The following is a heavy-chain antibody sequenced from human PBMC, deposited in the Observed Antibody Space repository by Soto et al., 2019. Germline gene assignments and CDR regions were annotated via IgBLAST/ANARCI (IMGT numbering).Heavy chain of an antibody. CDR2: ISAYNYNT. J-gene: IGHJ5*02. D-gene: IGHD1-26*01. Sequence: QVQLVQSGAEVKKPGASVKVSCKASGYTFTSYGLSWVRQAPGQGLEWMGRISAYNYNTNYAQKLQGRVTVTTDTSTSTAYMALRSLRSDDTAVYYCARVVGALGHGFDPWGQGTLVTVSS. V-gene: IGHV1-18*01. CDR3: ARVVGALGHGFDP. CDR1: GYTFTSYG.